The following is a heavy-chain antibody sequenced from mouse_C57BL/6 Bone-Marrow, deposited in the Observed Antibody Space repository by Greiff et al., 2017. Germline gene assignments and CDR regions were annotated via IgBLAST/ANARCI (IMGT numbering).Heavy chain of an antibody. Sequence: QVQLQQSGAELMKPGASVKLSCKATGYTFTGYWIEWVKQRPGHGLEWIGEILPGSGSTNYNEKFKGKATFTADTSSNTAYMQLSSLTTEDSAIYYCASHITTVVATSYYAMDYWGQGTSVTVSS. CDR3: ASHITTVVATSYYAMDY. D-gene: IGHD1-1*01. J-gene: IGHJ4*01. CDR1: GYTFTGYW. V-gene: IGHV1-9*01. CDR2: ILPGSGST.